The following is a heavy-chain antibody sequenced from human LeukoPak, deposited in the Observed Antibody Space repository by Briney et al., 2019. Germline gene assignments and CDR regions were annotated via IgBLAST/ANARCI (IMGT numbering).Heavy chain of an antibody. CDR3: ATFGGTAMVTSLRWFDP. J-gene: IGHJ5*02. CDR2: ISSTGSTV. CDR1: GFTFSSYS. D-gene: IGHD5-18*01. V-gene: IGHV3-48*01. Sequence: GGSLRLSCAVSGFTFSSYSMSWVRQAPGKGLEWISYISSTGSTVYYADSVEGRFTISRDNAQNSLYLQMNNLRTEDTAVYYCATFGGTAMVTSLRWFDPWGQGTLVTVSS.